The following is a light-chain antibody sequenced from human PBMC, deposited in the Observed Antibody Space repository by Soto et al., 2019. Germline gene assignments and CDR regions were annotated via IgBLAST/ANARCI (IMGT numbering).Light chain of an antibody. V-gene: IGLV1-40*01. J-gene: IGLJ1*01. CDR1: TSNIGAGFD. CDR2: GGT. Sequence: QSVLTQPPSVSGAPGQRVTISCIGTTSNIGAGFDVHWYQQFPGTAPKLLIYGGTTRPSGVPDRFSGSQSGTSASLAITGLQPGDEADYYCISYRGSDTSYVFGTGTKLTVL. CDR3: ISYRGSDTSYV.